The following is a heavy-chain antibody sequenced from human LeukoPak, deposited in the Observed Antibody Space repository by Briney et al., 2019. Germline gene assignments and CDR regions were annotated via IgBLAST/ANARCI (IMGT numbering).Heavy chain of an antibody. Sequence: SETLSLTCTVSGGSISSYYWSWIRQPPGKGLEWIGYIYYSGSTNYNPSLKSRVTISVDTSKNQFSLKLSSVTAADTAVYYCARWKLTVTNLPDAFDIWGQGTMDTVSS. J-gene: IGHJ3*02. CDR2: IYYSGST. V-gene: IGHV4-59*08. CDR1: GGSISSYY. CDR3: ARWKLTVTNLPDAFDI. D-gene: IGHD4-17*01.